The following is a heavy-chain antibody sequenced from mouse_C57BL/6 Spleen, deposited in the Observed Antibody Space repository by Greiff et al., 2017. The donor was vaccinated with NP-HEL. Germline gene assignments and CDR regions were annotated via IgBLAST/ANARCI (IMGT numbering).Heavy chain of an antibody. J-gene: IGHJ1*03. CDR3: ARTGTWYFGV. V-gene: IGHV1-82*01. CDR2: IYPGDGDT. CDR1: GYAFSSSW. Sequence: QVQLQQSGPELVKPGASVKISCKASGYAFSSSWMNWVKQRPGKGLEWIGRIYPGDGDTNYNGKFKGKATLTADKSSSTAYMQLSSLTSEDSAVYFCARTGTWYFGVWGTGTTVTVSS. D-gene: IGHD4-1*01.